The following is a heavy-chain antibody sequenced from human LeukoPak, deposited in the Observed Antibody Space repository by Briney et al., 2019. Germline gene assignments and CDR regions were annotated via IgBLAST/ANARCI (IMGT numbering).Heavy chain of an antibody. J-gene: IGHJ6*02. CDR2: IWHDDSNK. Sequence: GGSLRLSCAASGFTFSRHGMHWVRQAPGKGLEWVAVIWHDDSNKDYADSVKGRFTISRDNSKNTLYLQMNSLRVEDTAVYYCTRVGGQGYGIHYYAMDVWGQGTSVTVSS. CDR3: TRVGGQGYGIHYYAMDV. D-gene: IGHD3-3*01. V-gene: IGHV3-33*01. CDR1: GFTFSRHG.